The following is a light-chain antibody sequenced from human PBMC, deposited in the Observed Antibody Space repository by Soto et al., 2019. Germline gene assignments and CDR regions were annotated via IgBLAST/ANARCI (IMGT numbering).Light chain of an antibody. CDR3: QQYGSSPPGFT. CDR2: GPS. CDR1: QSVSSTY. V-gene: IGKV3-20*01. J-gene: IGKJ3*01. Sequence: EIVLTQSPGTLSLFLGERATLSCRASQSVSSTYFAWYRQKPGQSPSLLIYGPSNRATGVPDRFSGSGYGTDFTLTISRLEPEDFAVYYCQQYGSSPPGFTFGPGTTVEMK.